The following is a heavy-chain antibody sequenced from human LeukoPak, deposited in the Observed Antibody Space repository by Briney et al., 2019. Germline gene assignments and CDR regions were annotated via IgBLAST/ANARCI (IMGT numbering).Heavy chain of an antibody. J-gene: IGHJ4*02. CDR3: AKEDRWMEVITMIVVVLTAIGY. CDR1: GFTFSSYA. Sequence: PGGSLRLSCAASGFTFSSYAMSWVRQAPGKGLEWVSAISGSGGSTYYADSVKGRFTISRDNSKNTLYLQMNSLRAEDTAVYYCAKEDRWMEVITMIVVVLTAIGYWGQGTLVTVSS. V-gene: IGHV3-23*01. D-gene: IGHD3-22*01. CDR2: ISGSGGST.